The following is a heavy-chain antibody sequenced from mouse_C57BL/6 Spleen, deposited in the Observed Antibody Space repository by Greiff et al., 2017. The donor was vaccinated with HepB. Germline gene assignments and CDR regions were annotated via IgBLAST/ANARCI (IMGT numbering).Heavy chain of an antibody. V-gene: IGHV5-6*01. Sequence: EVKLMESGGDLVKPGGSLKLSCAASGFTFSSYGMSWVRQTPDKRLEWVATISSGGSYTYYPDSVKGRFTISRDNAKNTLYLQMSSLKSEDTAMYYCARHGSSGPFDYWGQGTTLTVAS. CDR3: ARHGSSGPFDY. CDR1: GFTFSSYG. D-gene: IGHD3-2*02. J-gene: IGHJ2*01. CDR2: ISSGGSYT.